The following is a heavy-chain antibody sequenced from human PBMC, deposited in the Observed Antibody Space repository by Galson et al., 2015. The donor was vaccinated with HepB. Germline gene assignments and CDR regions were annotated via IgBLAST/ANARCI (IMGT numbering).Heavy chain of an antibody. D-gene: IGHD6-19*01. J-gene: IGHJ2*01. Sequence: SLRLSCAASGFSFSSYGMHWVRQLPGKGLEWVAVVSYDGSVKFYADSVKGRFTLSRDNSKNTMYLQMNSLRVDDTAVYYCAKEWAVMAGPWYFDLWGRGTLVTVSS. V-gene: IGHV3-30*18. CDR2: VSYDGSVK. CDR3: AKEWAVMAGPWYFDL. CDR1: GFSFSSYG.